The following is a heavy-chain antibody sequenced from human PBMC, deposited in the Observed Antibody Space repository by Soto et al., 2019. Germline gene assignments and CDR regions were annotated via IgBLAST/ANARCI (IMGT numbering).Heavy chain of an antibody. Sequence: SVKVSCKASGGTFSSYTISWVRQAPGQGLEWMGRIIPILGIANYAQKFQGRVTITADKSTSTAYMELSSLRSEDTAGYYCARAFEYYYGSGSYPVAFDIWGQGTMVTVS. D-gene: IGHD3-10*01. CDR3: ARAFEYYYGSGSYPVAFDI. J-gene: IGHJ3*02. V-gene: IGHV1-69*02. CDR2: IIPILGIA. CDR1: GGTFSSYT.